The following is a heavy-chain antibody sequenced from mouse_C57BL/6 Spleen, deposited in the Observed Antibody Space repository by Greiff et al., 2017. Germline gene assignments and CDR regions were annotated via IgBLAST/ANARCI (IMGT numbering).Heavy chain of an antibody. D-gene: IGHD3-2*02. CDR1: GFTFSSYA. CDR2: ISDGGSYT. Sequence: EVKLMESGGGLVKPGGSLKLSCAASGFTFSSYAMSWVRQTPEKRLEWVATISDGGSYTYYPDNVKGRFTISRDNAKNNLYLQMSHLKAEDTAMYYCAREGAQAPYYFDYWGQGTTLTVSS. J-gene: IGHJ2*01. V-gene: IGHV5-4*01. CDR3: AREGAQAPYYFDY.